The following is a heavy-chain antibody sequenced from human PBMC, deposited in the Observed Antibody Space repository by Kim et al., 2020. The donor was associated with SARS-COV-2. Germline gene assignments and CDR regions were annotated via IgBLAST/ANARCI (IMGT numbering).Heavy chain of an antibody. V-gene: IGHV3-23*01. Sequence: YYADSVKGRFTISRDKSKNTLYLQMNSLRAEDTALYYCAKDRSGGAFFDYWGQGTLVTVSS. CDR3: AKDRSGGAFFDY. D-gene: IGHD2-8*02. J-gene: IGHJ4*02.